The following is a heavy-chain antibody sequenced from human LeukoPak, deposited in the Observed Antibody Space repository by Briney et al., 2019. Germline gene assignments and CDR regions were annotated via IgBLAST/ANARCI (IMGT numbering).Heavy chain of an antibody. V-gene: IGHV3-30*04. CDR3: ARDHAVYYYGSGSYSAL. CDR1: GFTFSSYA. CDR2: ISYDGSNK. D-gene: IGHD3-10*01. Sequence: GGSLRLSCAASGFTFSSYAMHWVRQAPGKGLEWVAVISYDGSNKYHADSVKGRFTISRDNSKNTLYLQMNSLRAEDTAVYYCARDHAVYYYGSGSYSALWGQGTLVTVSS. J-gene: IGHJ1*01.